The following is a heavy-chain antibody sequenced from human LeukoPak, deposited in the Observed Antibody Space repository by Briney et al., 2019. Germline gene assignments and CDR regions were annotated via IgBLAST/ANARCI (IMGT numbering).Heavy chain of an antibody. CDR3: ARGDYCDSSGYSLYYGMDV. CDR2: IYSSGST. D-gene: IGHD3-22*01. CDR1: GGSISSGSYY. J-gene: IGHJ6*02. Sequence: PSETLSLTCTVSGGSISSGSYYWSWIRQPAGKGLEWIGRIYSSGSTNYNPSLKSRVTISVDTSKNQFSLKLSSVTAADTAVYYCARGDYCDSSGYSLYYGMDVWGQGTTVTVSS. V-gene: IGHV4-61*02.